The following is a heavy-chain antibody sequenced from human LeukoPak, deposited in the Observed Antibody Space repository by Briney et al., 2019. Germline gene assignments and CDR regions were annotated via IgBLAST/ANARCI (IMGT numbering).Heavy chain of an antibody. Sequence: SETLSLTCTFSVGSISSTGYYWSWIRQHPGKGLEWIGYIYSSGNTYYNPSLKGRVIISVDTSKNQFSLKLSSVTAADTAVYYCARSRAYERLFDSWGQGTLVTVSS. CDR3: ARSRAYERLFDS. V-gene: IGHV4-31*03. CDR1: VGSISSTGYY. J-gene: IGHJ4*02. D-gene: IGHD3-22*01. CDR2: IYSSGNT.